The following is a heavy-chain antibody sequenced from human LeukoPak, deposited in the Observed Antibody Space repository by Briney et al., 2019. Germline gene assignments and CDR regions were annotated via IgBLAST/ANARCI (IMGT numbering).Heavy chain of an antibody. CDR3: AKDLLRWSFDY. CDR2: INWNGGST. J-gene: IGHJ4*02. CDR1: GFTFDDYG. V-gene: IGHV3-20*04. Sequence: GGSLRLSCAASGFTFDDYGMSWVRQAPGKELEWVSGINWNGGSTGYADSVKGRFTISRDKSKNTLYLQMNSLRADDTAVYYCAKDLLRWSFDYWGQGTLVTVSS. D-gene: IGHD4-23*01.